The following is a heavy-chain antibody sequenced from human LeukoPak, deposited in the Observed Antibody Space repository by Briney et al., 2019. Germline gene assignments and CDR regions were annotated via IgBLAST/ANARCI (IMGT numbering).Heavy chain of an antibody. CDR3: ARGSIAARPRGYYFDY. J-gene: IGHJ4*02. CDR1: GYTFTSYY. Sequence: ASVKVSCKASGYTFTSYYMHWVRQAPGQGLEWMGIINPSGGSTNYAQKFQGRVTMTRDTSTSTVCMELSSLRSEDTAVYYCARGSIAARPRGYYFDYWGQGTLVTVSS. V-gene: IGHV1-46*01. CDR2: INPSGGST. D-gene: IGHD6-6*01.